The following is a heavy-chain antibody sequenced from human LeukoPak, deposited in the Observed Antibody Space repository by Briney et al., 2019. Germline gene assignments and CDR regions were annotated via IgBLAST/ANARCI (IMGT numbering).Heavy chain of an antibody. CDR2: IYYSGST. CDR1: GGSISSSSYY. V-gene: IGHV4-39*07. D-gene: IGHD2-2*01. Sequence: SETLSLTCIVSGGSISSSSYYWGWIRQPPGKGLKWIGSIYYSGSTYYNPSLKSRVTISVDTSKNQFSLKLSSVTAADTAVYYCARDQGLGCSSTSCPQGAFDIWGQGTMVAVSS. CDR3: ARDQGLGCSSTSCPQGAFDI. J-gene: IGHJ3*02.